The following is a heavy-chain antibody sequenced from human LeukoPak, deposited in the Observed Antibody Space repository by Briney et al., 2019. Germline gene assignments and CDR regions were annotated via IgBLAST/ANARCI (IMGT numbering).Heavy chain of an antibody. V-gene: IGHV3-48*03. D-gene: IGHD6-19*01. CDR2: ISSSGSTI. CDR3: ARDSSGWYRAYYFDY. J-gene: IGHJ4*02. CDR1: GFTFSSYE. Sequence: GGSLRLSCAASGFTFSSYEMNWVRQAPGKGLEWVSYISSSGSTIYYADSVKGRFTISRDNAKNSLYLQMNSLRAEDTAVYYCARDSSGWYRAYYFDYWGQGTLVTVSS.